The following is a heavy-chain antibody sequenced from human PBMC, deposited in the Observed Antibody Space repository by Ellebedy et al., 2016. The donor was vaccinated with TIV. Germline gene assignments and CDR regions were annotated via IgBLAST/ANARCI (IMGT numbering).Heavy chain of an antibody. CDR1: GFTFSRYV. D-gene: IGHD6-19*01. CDR3: ARDRAVAGNERQGTWYFDL. CDR2: ISYAVTKK. V-gene: IGHV3-30*04. J-gene: IGHJ2*01. Sequence: PGGSLRLSCAASGFTFSRYVMHWVRQAPGKGLEWVAVISYAVTKKYYADSVQGRFTISRDNSKNTLYVQVSSLRPEDTAVYYCARDRAVAGNERQGTWYFDLWGRGTLVTVSS.